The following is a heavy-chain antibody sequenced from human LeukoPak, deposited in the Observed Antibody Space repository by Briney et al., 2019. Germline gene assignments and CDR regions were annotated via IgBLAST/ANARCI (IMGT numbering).Heavy chain of an antibody. CDR1: GFTFSSYS. CDR2: ISSSSSYI. D-gene: IGHD4-23*01. CDR3: ARDPDPDYGGNSGYFDY. Sequence: PGGSLRLSCAASGFTFSSYSMNWVRQAPGKGLEWVSSISSSSSYIYYADSVKGRFTISRDNAKNSLYLQMNSLRAEGTAVYYCARDPDPDYGGNSGYFDYWGQGTLVTVSS. J-gene: IGHJ4*02. V-gene: IGHV3-21*01.